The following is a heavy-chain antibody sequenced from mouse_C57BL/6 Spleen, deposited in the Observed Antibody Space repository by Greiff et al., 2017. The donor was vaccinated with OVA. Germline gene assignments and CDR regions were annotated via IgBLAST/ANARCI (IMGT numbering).Heavy chain of an antibody. CDR1: GYTFTSYG. CDR3: AREGDDYDGPHFDV. Sequence: QVQLQQSGAELARPGASVKLSCKASGYTFTSYGISWVKQRPGQGLEWIGEIYPRSGNTYYNEKFKGKATLTADKASSTAYMELRSLTSEDSAVYFCAREGDDYDGPHFDVWGTGTTVTVSS. J-gene: IGHJ1*03. CDR2: IYPRSGNT. D-gene: IGHD2-4*01. V-gene: IGHV1-81*01.